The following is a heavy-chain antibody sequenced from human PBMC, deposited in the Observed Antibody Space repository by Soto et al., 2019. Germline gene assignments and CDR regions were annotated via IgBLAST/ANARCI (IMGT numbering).Heavy chain of an antibody. J-gene: IGHJ4*02. CDR1: GLTFSSYT. CDR3: ARGSHSTTWYGGQFDY. Sequence: EVQLVDSGGGLVKPGGSLRLSCAASGLTFSSYTMNWVRLAPGKGLEWVSSVSSSSTYIYYADSVKGRFTISRDNAKNSLYLQMNSLRAEDTAIYYCARGSHSTTWYGGQFDYWGQGTLVTVSS. V-gene: IGHV3-21*01. CDR2: VSSSSTYI. D-gene: IGHD6-13*01.